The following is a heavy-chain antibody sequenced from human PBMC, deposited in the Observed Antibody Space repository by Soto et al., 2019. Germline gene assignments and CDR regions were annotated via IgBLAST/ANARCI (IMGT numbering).Heavy chain of an antibody. CDR1: GFAFTYAW. V-gene: IGHV3-15*07. CDR3: TTAPTYSYYYYDVDV. D-gene: IGHD2-15*01. CDR2: IKSKTDGETT. J-gene: IGHJ6*02. Sequence: GGSLRLSCAASGFAFTYAWMNWVRQAPGKGLEWVGRIKSKTDGETTDYAAPVKGRFTISRDDSKNTLYLQMNSLKTDDTAVYYCTTAPTYSYYYYDVDVWGQGTTVTVSS.